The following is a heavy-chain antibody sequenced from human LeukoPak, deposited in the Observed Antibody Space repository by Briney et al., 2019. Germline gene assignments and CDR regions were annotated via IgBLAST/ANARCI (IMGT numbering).Heavy chain of an antibody. V-gene: IGHV3-9*01. CDR2: ISWNSGSI. D-gene: IGHD2-2*02. J-gene: IGHJ4*02. Sequence: GGSLRLSCAASGFTFDDYAMHWVRQAPGKGLEWVSGISWNSGSIGYADSVKGRFTISRDNAKNSLYLQMNSLRAEDTALYYCVKGYCSSTSCYTGYWGQGTLVTVSS. CDR3: VKGYCSSTSCYTGY. CDR1: GFTFDDYA.